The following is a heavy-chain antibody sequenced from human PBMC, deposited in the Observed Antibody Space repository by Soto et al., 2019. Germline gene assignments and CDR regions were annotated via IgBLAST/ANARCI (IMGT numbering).Heavy chain of an antibody. CDR2: INHSGST. J-gene: IGHJ4*02. CDR1: GGSFSGYY. V-gene: IGHV4-34*01. Sequence: PSETLSLTCAVYGGSFSGYYWSWIRQPPGKGLEWIGEINHSGSTNYNPSLKSRVTISVDTSKNQFSLKLSSVTAADTAVYYCARVSNDSSGYYLDYWGQGTLVTVS. D-gene: IGHD3-22*01. CDR3: ARVSNDSSGYYLDY.